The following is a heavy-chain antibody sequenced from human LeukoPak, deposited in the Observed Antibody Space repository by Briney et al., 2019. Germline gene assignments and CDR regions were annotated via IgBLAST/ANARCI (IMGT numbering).Heavy chain of an antibody. CDR2: INHSGST. J-gene: IGHJ4*02. V-gene: IGHV4-34*01. CDR3: ASNSFDYYGSGSYSVDY. D-gene: IGHD3-10*01. CDR1: GGSFSGYY. Sequence: PSETLSLTCAVYGGSFSGYYWSWIRQPPGKGLEWIGEINHSGSTNYNPSLKSRVTISVDTSKNQFSLKLSSVTAADTAVYYCASNSFDYYGSGSYSVDYWGQGTLVTVSS.